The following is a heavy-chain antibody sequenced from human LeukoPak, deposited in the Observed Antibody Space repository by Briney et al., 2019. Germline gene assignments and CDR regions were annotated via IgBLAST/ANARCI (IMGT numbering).Heavy chain of an antibody. V-gene: IGHV3-30-3*01. CDR1: GFTFSSYA. CDR3: AKGRLPTYYYDSSGLSFGMDV. Sequence: GSLRLSCAASGFTFSSYAIHWVRQAPGKGLEWVAVISYDGSNKYYADSVKGRFTISRDNPKNTLYLQMNSLRAEDTAVYYCAKGRLPTYYYDSSGLSFGMDVWGQGTTVTVSS. D-gene: IGHD3-22*01. J-gene: IGHJ6*02. CDR2: ISYDGSNK.